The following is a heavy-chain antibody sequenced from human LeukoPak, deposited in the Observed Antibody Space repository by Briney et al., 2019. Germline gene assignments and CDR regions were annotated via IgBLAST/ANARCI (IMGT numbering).Heavy chain of an antibody. V-gene: IGHV5-51*01. CDR2: IYPGESET. D-gene: IGHD4-17*01. CDR3: ARLYGDYALDY. Sequence: GESLKISCKVSGYRFTTYWIGWVRQMPGKGLEWMGIIYPGESETRYSPSFQGQVTISADKSITTVYLQWSSLKASDTAMYYCARLYGDYALDYWGQGTLVTVSS. CDR1: GYRFTTYW. J-gene: IGHJ4*02.